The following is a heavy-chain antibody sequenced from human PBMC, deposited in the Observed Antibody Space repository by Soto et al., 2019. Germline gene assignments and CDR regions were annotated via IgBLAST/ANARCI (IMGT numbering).Heavy chain of an antibody. CDR3: TRAYGAETFDF. Sequence: GASVKVSCKASGYIFTSYYIHWVRQAPGHGLEWMGWMNPNSGNTGYAQNFRGRVTMTQNTAIGTAYMELSSLRSDDTATYYCTRAYGAETFDFWGQGTRVTVSS. J-gene: IGHJ5*01. V-gene: IGHV1-8*02. CDR1: GYIFTSYY. D-gene: IGHD3-10*01. CDR2: MNPNSGNT.